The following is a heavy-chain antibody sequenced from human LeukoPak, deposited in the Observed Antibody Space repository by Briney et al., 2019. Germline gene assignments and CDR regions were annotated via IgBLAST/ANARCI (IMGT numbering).Heavy chain of an antibody. Sequence: GRSLRLSCAASGFTFSSYGMHWVRQAPGKGLEWVAVISYDGSNKYYANSVKGRFTISRDNSKNTLYLQMNSLRAEDTAVYYCATSKGHSSSYEGLFDYWGQGTLVTVSS. J-gene: IGHJ4*02. CDR1: GFTFSSYG. CDR2: ISYDGSNK. CDR3: ATSKGHSSSYEGLFDY. D-gene: IGHD6-13*01. V-gene: IGHV3-30*03.